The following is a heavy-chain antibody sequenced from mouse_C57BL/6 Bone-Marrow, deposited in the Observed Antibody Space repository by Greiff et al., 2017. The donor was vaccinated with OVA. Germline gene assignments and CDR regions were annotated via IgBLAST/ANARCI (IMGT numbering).Heavy chain of an antibody. CDR3: ARDDGYYVPFAY. D-gene: IGHD2-3*01. CDR1: GYTFTSYW. J-gene: IGHJ3*01. Sequence: QVQLQQSGAELVMPGASVKLSCKASGYTFTSYWMHWVKQRPGQGLEWIGEIDPSDSYTNYNQKFKGKSTLTVDKSSSTAYMQLSSLTSEDSAVYYCARDDGYYVPFAYWGQGTLVTVSA. V-gene: IGHV1-69*01. CDR2: IDPSDSYT.